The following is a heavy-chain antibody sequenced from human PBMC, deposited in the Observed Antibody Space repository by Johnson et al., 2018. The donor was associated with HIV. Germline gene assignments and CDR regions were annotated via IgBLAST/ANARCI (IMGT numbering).Heavy chain of an antibody. Sequence: QMQLVESGGGVVQPGRSLRLSCAASGFTFGRFAMHWVRQAPGKGLDWVALISYDGSNQYYAASVKGRFTISRDNSENTLYLQMNSLRTEDTAVYYCAKRGGVGDVAFDIWGQGTMVTVSS. CDR1: GFTFGRFA. J-gene: IGHJ3*02. CDR2: ISYDGSNQ. CDR3: AKRGGVGDVAFDI. D-gene: IGHD3-16*01. V-gene: IGHV3-30*18.